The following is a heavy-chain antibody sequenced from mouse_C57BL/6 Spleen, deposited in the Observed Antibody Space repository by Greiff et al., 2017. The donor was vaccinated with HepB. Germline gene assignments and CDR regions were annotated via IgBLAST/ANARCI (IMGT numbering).Heavy chain of an antibody. D-gene: IGHD2-4*01. CDR1: GYTFTDYN. V-gene: IGHV1-22*01. J-gene: IGHJ1*03. CDR3: ARLDDYGRYFDV. CDR2: INPNNGGT. Sequence: VQLKESGPELVKPGASVKMSCKASGYTFTDYNMHWVKQSHGKSLEWIGYINPNNGGTSYNQKFKGKATLTVNKSSSTAYMELRSLTSEDSAVYYCARLDDYGRYFDVWGTGTTVTVSS.